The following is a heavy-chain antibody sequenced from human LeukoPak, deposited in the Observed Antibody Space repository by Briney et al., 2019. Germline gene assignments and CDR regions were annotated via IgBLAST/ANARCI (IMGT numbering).Heavy chain of an antibody. CDR1: GFTVSSNY. CDR2: IYSGGST. Sequence: PGGSLRLSCAASGFTVSSNYMSWVRQAPGKGLEWVSVIYSGGSTYYADSVKGRFTISRGNSKNTLYLQMNSLRAEDTAVYYCARDQASGWYENRVYFDYWGQGTLVTVSS. CDR3: ARDQASGWYENRVYFDY. D-gene: IGHD6-19*01. J-gene: IGHJ4*02. V-gene: IGHV3-66*01.